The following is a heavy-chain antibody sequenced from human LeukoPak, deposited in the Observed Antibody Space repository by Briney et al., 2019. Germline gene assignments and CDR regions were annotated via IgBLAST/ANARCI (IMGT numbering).Heavy chain of an antibody. Sequence: GGSLRLSCAASGFTFSTFAMTWVRQAPGKGLEWVSSISSSSSYIYYADSVKGRFTISRDNAKNSLYLQMNSLRAEDTAVYYCASSVVDIVAYYYFDYWGQGTLVTVSS. CDR2: ISSSSSYI. V-gene: IGHV3-21*01. D-gene: IGHD5-12*01. CDR1: GFTFSTFA. CDR3: ASSVVDIVAYYYFDY. J-gene: IGHJ4*02.